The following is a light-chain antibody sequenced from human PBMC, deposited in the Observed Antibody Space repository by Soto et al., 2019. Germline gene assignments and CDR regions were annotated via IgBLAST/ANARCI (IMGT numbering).Light chain of an antibody. CDR1: SSDVGGYNS. CDR2: DVG. J-gene: IGLJ1*01. Sequence: QSALTQPASVSGSPGQSITISCTGTSSDVGGYNSVSWYQQHPGKAPKLVIYDVGNRPSGVSDRFSGSKSGNTASLTISGLQAEDEAEYYSSSYTSSSTYVFGAGTKVTVL. V-gene: IGLV2-14*01. CDR3: SSYTSSSTYV.